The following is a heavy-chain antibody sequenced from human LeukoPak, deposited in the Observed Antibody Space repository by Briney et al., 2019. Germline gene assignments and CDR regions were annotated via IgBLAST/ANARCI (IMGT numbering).Heavy chain of an antibody. D-gene: IGHD3-16*02. V-gene: IGHV3-23*01. CDR2: ISGSGGST. CDR3: AKIPPPRGSYVWGSYRYTLALDY. J-gene: IGHJ4*02. CDR1: GFTFSGYA. Sequence: GGSLRLSCAASGFTFSGYAMSWVRQAPGKGLEWVSAISGSGGSTYYADSVKGRFTISRDNSKNTLYLQMNSLRAEDTAVYYCAKIPPPRGSYVWGSYRYTLALDYWGQGTLVTVSS.